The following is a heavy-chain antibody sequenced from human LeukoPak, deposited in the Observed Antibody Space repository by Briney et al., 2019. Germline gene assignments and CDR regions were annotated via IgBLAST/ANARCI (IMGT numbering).Heavy chain of an antibody. V-gene: IGHV3-74*01. CDR3: VRAASCGGDCYYYFDS. J-gene: IGHJ4*02. CDR1: GFTFSSYW. Sequence: PGGTLRLTCAASGFTFSSYWRQWVRQPPGQGQVRVSHINSDGSRTRYADSVKGRFSSSGDKDKNTLYLQMNSWRAEDTVVYYCVRAASCGGDCYYYFDSWGPGTLVTVSS. CDR2: INSDGSRT. D-gene: IGHD2-21*02.